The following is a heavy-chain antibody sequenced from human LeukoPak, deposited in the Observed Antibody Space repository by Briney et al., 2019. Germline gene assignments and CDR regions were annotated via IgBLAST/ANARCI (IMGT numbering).Heavy chain of an antibody. V-gene: IGHV5-51*01. CDR2: IYPGESDI. CDR1: GYTFTDYW. D-gene: IGHD4-17*01. CDR3: ARHLTTDDAFDI. J-gene: IGHJ3*02. Sequence: GESLKISCKASGYTFTDYWIGWVRQMPGKGLEWMGIIYPGESDIRYSPSFQGQVTISADKSINTAYLQWTSLKASDTAMYYCARHLTTDDAFDIWGQGTMVTVSS.